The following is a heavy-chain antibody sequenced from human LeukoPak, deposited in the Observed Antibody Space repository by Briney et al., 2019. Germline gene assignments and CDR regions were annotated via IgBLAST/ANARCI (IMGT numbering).Heavy chain of an antibody. CDR2: IYYSGST. CDR1: GGSISSSSYS. D-gene: IGHD3-3*01. Sequence: SETLSLTCTVSGGSISSSSYSWGWIRQPPGKGLEWIGSIYYSGSTYYNPSLKSRVTISVDTSKNQFSLKLSSVTAADTAVYYCARQDAYYDFWSGYYNGWFDPWGQGTLVTVSS. CDR3: ARQDAYYDFWSGYYNGWFDP. V-gene: IGHV4-39*01. J-gene: IGHJ5*02.